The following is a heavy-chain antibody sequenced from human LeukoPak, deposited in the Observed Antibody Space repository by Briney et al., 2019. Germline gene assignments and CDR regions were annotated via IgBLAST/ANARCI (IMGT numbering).Heavy chain of an antibody. Sequence: PSETLSLTCTVSGDSISSGSYYWSWIRQPAGKGLEWIGRIYTSGSTNYNPSLKSRVTMSVDTSKNQFSLKLSSVTAADTAVYYCARSDSSGWYYFDYWGQGTLVTVSS. D-gene: IGHD6-19*01. CDR1: GDSISSGSYY. J-gene: IGHJ4*02. CDR2: IYTSGST. V-gene: IGHV4-61*02. CDR3: ARSDSSGWYYFDY.